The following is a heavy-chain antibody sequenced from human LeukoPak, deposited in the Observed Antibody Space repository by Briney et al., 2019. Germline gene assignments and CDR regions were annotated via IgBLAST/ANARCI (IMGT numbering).Heavy chain of an antibody. J-gene: IGHJ3*02. CDR1: GFTFSSYA. D-gene: IGHD1-7*01. CDR3: ARENPITGTTLGAFDI. V-gene: IGHV3-64*01. Sequence: PGGSLRLSCAASGFTFSSYAIHWVRQAPGKGLEYVSGISTNGGVTYYANSVKGRVTISRDNSKNTLYLQMGSLRAEDMAVYYCARENPITGTTLGAFDIWGQGIMVTVS. CDR2: ISTNGGVT.